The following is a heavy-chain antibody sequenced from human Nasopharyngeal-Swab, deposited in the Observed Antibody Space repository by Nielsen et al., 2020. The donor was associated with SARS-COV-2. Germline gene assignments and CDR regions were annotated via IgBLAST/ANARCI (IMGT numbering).Heavy chain of an antibody. CDR3: ARVLFGTPAYGSGTIDY. CDR2: INHSGST. Sequence: WIRQPPGKGLEWIGEINHSGSTNYNPSLKSRVTISVDTSKNQFSLKLSSVTAADTAVYYCARVLFGTPAYGSGTIDYWGQGTLVTVSS. D-gene: IGHD3-10*01. V-gene: IGHV4-34*01. J-gene: IGHJ4*02.